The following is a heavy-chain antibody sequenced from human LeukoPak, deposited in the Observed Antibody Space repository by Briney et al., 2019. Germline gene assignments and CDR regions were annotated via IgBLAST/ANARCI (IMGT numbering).Heavy chain of an antibody. CDR2: LSKSGNT. Sequence: PSETLSLTCTVSGGSISSYYWSWIRLPPGKGLEWIGYLSKSGNTNYSPSLKSRVTIFGDTSKNQFFLKLSSVTVADTAVYYCARAVHCSGGSCYFDYWGQGTLVTVSS. V-gene: IGHV4-59*01. J-gene: IGHJ4*02. D-gene: IGHD2-15*01. CDR3: ARAVHCSGGSCYFDY. CDR1: GGSISSYY.